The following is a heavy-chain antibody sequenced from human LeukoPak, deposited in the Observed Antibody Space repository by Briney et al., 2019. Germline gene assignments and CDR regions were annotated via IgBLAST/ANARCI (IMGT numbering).Heavy chain of an antibody. V-gene: IGHV5-51*01. CDR1: GYSFTSYW. CDR2: THPGDSDT. J-gene: IGHJ3*02. CDR3: ARRGYDSSGYRDAFDI. D-gene: IGHD3-22*01. Sequence: GESLKTSCKGSGYSFTSYWIAWVRQMPGKGLEWMGITHPGDSDTRYSPSFQGQVTISADKSISTAYLQWSSLKASDTAMYYCARRGYDSSGYRDAFDIWGQGTMVTVSS.